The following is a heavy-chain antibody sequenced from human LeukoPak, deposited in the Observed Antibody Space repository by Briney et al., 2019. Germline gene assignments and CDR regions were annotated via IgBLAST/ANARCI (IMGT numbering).Heavy chain of an antibody. CDR1: GYTLTELS. CDR3: ATDPVGYCDADGCYSVDY. CDR2: FDPEHGET. D-gene: IGHD2-15*01. Sequence: ASVKVSCKVSGYTLTELSMHWVRQAPGKGLEWMGGFDPEHGETVYAQKFQGRLTMTEDTSTHTAYMELSSLRSDDTAVYYCATDPVGYCDADGCYSVDYWGQGTLVTVSS. J-gene: IGHJ4*02. V-gene: IGHV1-24*01.